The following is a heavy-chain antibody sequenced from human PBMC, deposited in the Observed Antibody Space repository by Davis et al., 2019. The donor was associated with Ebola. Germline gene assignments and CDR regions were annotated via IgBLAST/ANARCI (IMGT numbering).Heavy chain of an antibody. V-gene: IGHV5-10-1*04. Sequence: PGGSLRLSCKGSGYSFTSYWISWVRQMPGKGLEWMGRIDPSDSYTNYSPSFQGQVTISADKSISTAYLQWSSLKASDTAMYYCARHQGSSKEGDAFDIWGQGTMVTVSS. D-gene: IGHD6-13*01. J-gene: IGHJ3*02. CDR3: ARHQGSSKEGDAFDI. CDR1: GYSFTSYW. CDR2: IDPSDSYT.